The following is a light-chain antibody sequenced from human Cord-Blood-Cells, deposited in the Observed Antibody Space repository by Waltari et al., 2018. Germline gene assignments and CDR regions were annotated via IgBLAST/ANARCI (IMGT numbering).Light chain of an antibody. CDR2: DVS. J-gene: IGLJ1*01. V-gene: IGLV2-11*01. CDR1: SSHVRGYNY. CDR3: CSYAGSYYV. Sequence: QSALTQPRSVSGSPRQSVTIPGTGTSSHVRGYNYVSWYQQHPGKAPKRMIYDVSKRPSGVPDRFYGSKAGNTASLTISGLQAEDEADYYCCSYAGSYYVFGTGTKVTVL.